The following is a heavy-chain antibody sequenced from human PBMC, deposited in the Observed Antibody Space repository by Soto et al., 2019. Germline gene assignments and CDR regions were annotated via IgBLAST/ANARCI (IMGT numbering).Heavy chain of an antibody. CDR3: ARTYYYDSSGYQTRVLWFDP. Sequence: SETLSLTCTVSGGSISSGGYYWSWIRQHPGKGLEWIGYIYYSGSTYYNPSLKSRVTISVDTSKNQFSLKLSSVTAADTAVYYCARTYYYDSSGYQTRVLWFDPWGQGTLVTVSS. CDR2: IYYSGST. J-gene: IGHJ5*02. CDR1: GGSISSGGYY. V-gene: IGHV4-31*03. D-gene: IGHD3-22*01.